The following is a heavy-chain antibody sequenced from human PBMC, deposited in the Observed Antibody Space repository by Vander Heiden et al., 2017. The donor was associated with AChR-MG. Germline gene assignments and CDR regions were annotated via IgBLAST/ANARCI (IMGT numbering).Heavy chain of an antibody. V-gene: IGHV4-59*01. Sequence: QVQLQESGPGLVKPSETLSLTCTVSGGSISSYYWSWIRQPPGKGLEWIGYIYYSGSTNYNPSLKSRVTISVDTSKNQFSLKLSSVTAADTAVYYCARGTSRYYGSGSYYNVFDYWGQGTLVTVSS. D-gene: IGHD3-10*01. CDR1: GGSISSYY. CDR3: ARGTSRYYGSGSYYNVFDY. CDR2: IYYSGST. J-gene: IGHJ4*02.